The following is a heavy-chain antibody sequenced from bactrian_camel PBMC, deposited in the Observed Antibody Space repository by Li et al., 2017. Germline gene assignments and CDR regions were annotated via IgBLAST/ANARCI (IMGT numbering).Heavy chain of an antibody. V-gene: IGHV3S1*01. CDR3: VTDPKYGGPGLGYKY. CDR1: GFSISDTW. CDR2: ISSTSGSS. Sequence: HVQLVESGGGLVQPGGSLTLSCTPSGFSISDTWVHWVRQAPGKQREGVATISSTSGSSAYADSVKGRFSISRDNAKTTLYLQMNSLKPDDTALYYCVTDPKYGGPGLGYKYWGQGTQVTVS. D-gene: IGHD1*01. J-gene: IGHJ4*01.